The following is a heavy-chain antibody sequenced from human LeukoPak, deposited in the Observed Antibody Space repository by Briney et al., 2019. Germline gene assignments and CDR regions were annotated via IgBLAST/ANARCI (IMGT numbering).Heavy chain of an antibody. V-gene: IGHV3-21*01. J-gene: IGHJ4*02. Sequence: PGGSLRLSCAASGFTFSSYSMNWVRQAPGKGLEWVSSISSSSSYIYYADSVKGRFTISRDNAKNSLYLQIHSLRAEDTAVYYCAKDYGDFIDYWGQGTLVTVSS. CDR3: AKDYGDFIDY. CDR2: ISSSSSYI. D-gene: IGHD4-17*01. CDR1: GFTFSSYS.